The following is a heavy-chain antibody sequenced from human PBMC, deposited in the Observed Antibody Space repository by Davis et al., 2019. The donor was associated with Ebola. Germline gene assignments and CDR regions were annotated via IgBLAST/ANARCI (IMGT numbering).Heavy chain of an antibody. Sequence: GGSLRLSCAASGFTFSSHSMNWVRQAPGKGLEWVSTISATGEGTYYADSVKGRFTSSRDNAKNSLYLQMNSLRAEDTAVYYCARDRGDGYCFDYWGQGTLVTVSS. V-gene: IGHV3-21*01. D-gene: IGHD5-24*01. CDR3: ARDRGDGYCFDY. CDR1: GFTFSSHS. J-gene: IGHJ4*02. CDR2: ISATGEGT.